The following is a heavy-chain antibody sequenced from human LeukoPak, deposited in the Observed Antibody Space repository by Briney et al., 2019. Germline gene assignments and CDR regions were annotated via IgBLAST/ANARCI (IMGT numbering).Heavy chain of an antibody. CDR3: ARGISSGLTAPYFFDS. D-gene: IGHD6-19*01. J-gene: IGHJ4*02. CDR2: IYYIGST. V-gene: IGHV4-59*08. Sequence: TSETLSLTCTVSGGSISYYYWSWIRQPPGKGPEWIGYIYYIGSTNYNPSLKTRVTISVDTSKNQFSLKLSSVTAADTAVYYCARGISSGLTAPYFFDSWGQGTLVSVSS. CDR1: GGSISYYY.